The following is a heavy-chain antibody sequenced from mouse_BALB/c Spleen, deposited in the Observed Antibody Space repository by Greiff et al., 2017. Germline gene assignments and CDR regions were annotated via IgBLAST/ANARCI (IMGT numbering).Heavy chain of an antibody. J-gene: IGHJ1*01. Sequence: VKLVESGPGLVAPSQSLSITCTVSGFSLTDYGVSWIRQPPGKGLEWLGVIWGGGSTYYNSALKSRLSISKDNSKSQVFLKMNSLQTDDTAMYYCAKNYCGSSPWYFEVWGAGTTVTVSS. V-gene: IGHV2-6-5*01. CDR2: IWGGGST. D-gene: IGHD1-1*01. CDR3: AKNYCGSSPWYFEV. CDR1: GFSLTDYG.